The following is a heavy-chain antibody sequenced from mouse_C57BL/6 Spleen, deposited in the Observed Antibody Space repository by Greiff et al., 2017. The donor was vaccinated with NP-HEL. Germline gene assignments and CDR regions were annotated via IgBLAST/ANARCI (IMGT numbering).Heavy chain of an antibody. CDR3: ARLGSSPYFDY. CDR2: IYPRSGNT. V-gene: IGHV1-81*01. CDR1: GYTFTSYG. D-gene: IGHD1-1*01. J-gene: IGHJ2*01. Sequence: QVQLKQSGAELARPGASVKLSCKASGYTFTSYGISWVKQRTGQGLEWIGEIYPRSGNTYYNEKFKGKATLTADKSSSTAYMELRSLTSEDSAVYFFARLGSSPYFDYWGQGTTLTVSS.